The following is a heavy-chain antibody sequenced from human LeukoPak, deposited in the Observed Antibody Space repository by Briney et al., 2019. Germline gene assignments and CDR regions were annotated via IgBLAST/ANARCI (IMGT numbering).Heavy chain of an antibody. CDR1: RFTFASSD. V-gene: IGHV1-8*01. CDR2: RNQNSGNT. CDR3: ARGPTVGITFGGVIVTDFDY. Sequence: TVSWKASRFTFASSDVNWVRQATRQGLEWMGWRNQNSGNTGYARKFQGRVTMTRNTSISTAYMELSSLRSEDTAVYYCARGPTVGITFGGVIVTDFDYWGQGTLVTVSS. D-gene: IGHD3-16*02. J-gene: IGHJ4*02.